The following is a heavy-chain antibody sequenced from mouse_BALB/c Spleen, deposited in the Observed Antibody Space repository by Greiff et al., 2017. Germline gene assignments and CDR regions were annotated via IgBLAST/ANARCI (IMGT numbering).Heavy chain of an antibody. D-gene: IGHD4-1*01. V-gene: IGHV10-3*03. CDR2: IRSKSNNYAT. Sequence: EVQGVESGGGLVQPKGSLKLSCAASGFTFNTYAMHWVCQAPGKGLEWVARIRSKSNNYATYYADSVKDRFTISRDDSQSMLYLQMNNLKTEDTAMYYCVRELGGDYYAMDYWGQGTSVTVSS. CDR1: GFTFNTYA. CDR3: VRELGGDYYAMDY. J-gene: IGHJ4*01.